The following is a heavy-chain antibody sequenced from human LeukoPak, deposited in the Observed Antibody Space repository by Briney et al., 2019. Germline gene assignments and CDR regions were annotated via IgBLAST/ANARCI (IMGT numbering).Heavy chain of an antibody. J-gene: IGHJ4*02. CDR2: IGNDGPYY. D-gene: IGHD3-16*01. Sequence: GMSLRLSCTVSGFTFSNFGFHWVRQAPGKGLEWVAFIGNDGPYYHYADSVRGRFTISRDNSKNTLYLQMNSLRAEDTAVYYCAKPNSSGGVFYFDYWGQGTLVTVSS. V-gene: IGHV3-30*02. CDR3: AKPNSSGGVFYFDY. CDR1: GFTFSNFG.